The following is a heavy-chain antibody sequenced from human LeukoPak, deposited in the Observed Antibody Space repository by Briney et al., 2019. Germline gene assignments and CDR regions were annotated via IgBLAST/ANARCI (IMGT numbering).Heavy chain of an antibody. D-gene: IGHD3-22*01. V-gene: IGHV1-2*02. CDR2: INPNSGGT. CDR1: GYTFTGYY. Sequence: GASVKVSCKASGYTFTGYYMHWVRQAPGQGLEWMGWINPNSGGTNYAQKFQGRVTMTRDTSISTAYMELSRLRSDDTAVYYCARARVQIHYYYDSSGYYGLNYWGQGTLVTVSS. CDR3: ARARVQIHYYYDSSGYYGLNY. J-gene: IGHJ4*02.